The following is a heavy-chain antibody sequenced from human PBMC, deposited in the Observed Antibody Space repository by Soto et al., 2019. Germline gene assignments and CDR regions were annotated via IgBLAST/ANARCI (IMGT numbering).Heavy chain of an antibody. V-gene: IGHV4-4*02. CDR1: GGSVRAPDW. CDR3: ARVRQGCSANNCYFDP. D-gene: IGHD1-1*01. CDR2: VHISGHS. J-gene: IGHJ5*01. Sequence: SETLSLTCTLSGGSVRAPDWWNWVRQSPDKGLEWIAEVHISGHSNYSPSLRSRVSVSIDSSKNQFYLNLNSVTAADTAIYYCARVRQGCSANNCYFDPWGQGTQVTVSS.